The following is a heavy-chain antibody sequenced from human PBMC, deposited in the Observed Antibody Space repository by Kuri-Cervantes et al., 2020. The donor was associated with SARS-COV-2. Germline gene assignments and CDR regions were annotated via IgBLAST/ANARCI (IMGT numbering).Heavy chain of an antibody. Sequence: GGSLRLSCAASHFTFSSYAFHWVRQAPGQGLEWVAAISYDGNNKYFADSVRGRFTVSRDNSKNTLYLEMDGLRPEDTAVYYCARVPSSDLTLWPVGGMDVWGQGTTVTVSS. V-gene: IGHV3-30*04. CDR2: ISYDGNNK. CDR3: ARVPSSDLTLWPVGGMDV. CDR1: HFTFSSYA. J-gene: IGHJ6*02. D-gene: IGHD3-9*01.